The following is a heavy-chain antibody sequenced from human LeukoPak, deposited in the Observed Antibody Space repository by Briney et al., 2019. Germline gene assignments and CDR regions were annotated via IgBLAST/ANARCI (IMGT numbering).Heavy chain of an antibody. CDR2: IRYHGSDK. J-gene: IGHJ4*02. CDR3: AKDLDSYGYIGYYFDY. Sequence: GGSLRLSCAASAFTFRSYGMHWVRQTPGKGLEWVAFIRYHGSDKYYADSVKDRFTISRDNSKNTLYLQMNSLRAEDTAAYYCAKDLDSYGYIGYYFDYWGQGTLVTVSS. D-gene: IGHD5-18*01. V-gene: IGHV3-30*02. CDR1: AFTFRSYG.